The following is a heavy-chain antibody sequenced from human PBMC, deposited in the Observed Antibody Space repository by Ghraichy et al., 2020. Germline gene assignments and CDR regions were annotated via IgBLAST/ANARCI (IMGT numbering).Heavy chain of an antibody. D-gene: IGHD2-15*01. CDR2: IRSKANSYAT. Sequence: GESLNISCAASGFTFSGSAMHWVRQASGKGLEWVGRIRSKANSYATAYAASVKGRFTISRDDSKNTAYLQMNSLKTEDTAVYYCTRYCSGGSCYPFGYWGQGTLVTVSS. CDR3: TRYCSGGSCYPFGY. J-gene: IGHJ4*02. V-gene: IGHV3-73*01. CDR1: GFTFSGSA.